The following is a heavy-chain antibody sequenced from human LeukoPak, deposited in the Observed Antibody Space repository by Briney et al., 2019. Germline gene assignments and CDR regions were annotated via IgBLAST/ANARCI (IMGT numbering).Heavy chain of an antibody. J-gene: IGHJ3*02. Sequence: GGSLRLSCAASGFTFDDYSMYWVRQAPGKGLEWVSLISWNGDSTYYADSVKGRFTISRDNSKNSLYLQMNSLRIEDTALYYCVKDRRGSDAFDIWGQGTMVTVSS. CDR3: VKDRRGSDAFDI. CDR2: ISWNGDST. CDR1: GFTFDDYS. D-gene: IGHD3-10*01. V-gene: IGHV3-43*01.